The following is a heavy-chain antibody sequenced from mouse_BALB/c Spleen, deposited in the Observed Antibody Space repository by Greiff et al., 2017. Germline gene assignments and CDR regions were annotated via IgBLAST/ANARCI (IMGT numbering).Heavy chain of an antibody. CDR1: GYTFTSYY. V-gene: IGHV1S81*02. CDR2: INPSNGGT. CDR3: TIITTVVAWYFDV. D-gene: IGHD1-1*01. J-gene: IGHJ1*01. Sequence: VQLQQSGAELVKPGASVKLSCKASGYTFTSYYMYWVKQRPGQGLEWIGEINPSNGGTNFNEKFKSKATLTVDKSSSTAYMQLSSLTSEDSAVYYCTIITTVVAWYFDVWGAGTTVTVSS.